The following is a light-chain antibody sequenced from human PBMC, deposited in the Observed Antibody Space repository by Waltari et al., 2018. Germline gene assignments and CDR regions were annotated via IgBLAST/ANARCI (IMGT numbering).Light chain of an antibody. CDR3: SSYAGSNNFVV. Sequence: QSALTQPPSASGSPGQPVTIPCTGTSSDVGGYNYVSWYQQHPGKAPKLMIHEVNKPPSGGPDRFSGSKSGNTASLTVSGLQAEDEADYYCSSYAGSNNFVVFGGGTKLTVL. CDR1: SSDVGGYNY. CDR2: EVN. V-gene: IGLV2-8*01. J-gene: IGLJ2*01.